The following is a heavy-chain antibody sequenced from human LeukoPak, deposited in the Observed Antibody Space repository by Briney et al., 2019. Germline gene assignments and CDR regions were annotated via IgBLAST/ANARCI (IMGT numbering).Heavy chain of an antibody. CDR3: ARDRATAMFDY. Sequence: GGSLRLSCAASGFTFSSYWMHWVRQAPGKGLVWVSRINGDGGSTTYADSVKGRFTISRDNAKNTLYLQMDSLKAEDTAVYYCARDRATAMFDYWAQGTLVTVSS. J-gene: IGHJ4*02. CDR2: INGDGGST. CDR1: GFTFSSYW. V-gene: IGHV3-74*01. D-gene: IGHD5-18*01.